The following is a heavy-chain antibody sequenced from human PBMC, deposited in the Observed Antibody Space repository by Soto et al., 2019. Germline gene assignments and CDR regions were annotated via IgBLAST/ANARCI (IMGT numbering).Heavy chain of an antibody. Sequence: QVQLQQWGAGLLKPSETLSLTCAVYGGSFSGYYWSWIRQPPGKGLEWIGEINHSGSTNYNPSLKSRVTISVDTSKNQFSLKLSSVTAADTAVYYCARGTSAAAGREAVWFDPWGQGTLVTVSS. CDR3: ARGTSAAAGREAVWFDP. J-gene: IGHJ5*02. CDR2: INHSGST. CDR1: GGSFSGYY. D-gene: IGHD6-13*01. V-gene: IGHV4-34*01.